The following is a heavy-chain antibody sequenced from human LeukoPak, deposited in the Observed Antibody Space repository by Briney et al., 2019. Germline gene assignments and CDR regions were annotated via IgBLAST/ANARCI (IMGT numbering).Heavy chain of an antibody. D-gene: IGHD3-22*01. CDR3: ARHSSSGYSY. CDR1: GGSINSSSYY. V-gene: IGHV4-39*01. J-gene: IGHJ4*02. CDR2: IYYSGST. Sequence: SETLSLTCTVSGGSINSSSYYWGWTRHPPGKGLAWIGSIYYSGSTSYNPSLKSPVTISVDTSKNQFSLTLSSVTAADTAVYYCARHSSSGYSYWGQGTLVTVSS.